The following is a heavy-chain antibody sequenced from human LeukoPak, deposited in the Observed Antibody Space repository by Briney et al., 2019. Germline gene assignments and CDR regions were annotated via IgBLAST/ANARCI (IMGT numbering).Heavy chain of an antibody. CDR2: INPNSRGT. D-gene: IGHD6-19*01. V-gene: IGHV1-2*06. Sequence: ASVKVSCKASGYTFTGYYMHWVRQAPGQGLEWMGRINPNSRGTNYAQKFQGRVTMTRDTSISPAYMGMSRVRSDDTAVYYCARGTAVAFDYWGQGTLVTVSS. CDR3: ARGTAVAFDY. CDR1: GYTFTGYY. J-gene: IGHJ4*02.